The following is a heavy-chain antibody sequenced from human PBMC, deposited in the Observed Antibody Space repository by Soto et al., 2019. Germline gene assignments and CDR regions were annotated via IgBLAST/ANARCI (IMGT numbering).Heavy chain of an antibody. Sequence: GGSLRLSCAASGFTFSSYAMSWVRQAPGKGLEWVSAISGSGGSTYYADSVKGRFTISRDNSKNTLYLQMNSLRAEDTAVYYCAKQNHGDPNYYYYMDVWGKGTTVTVSS. CDR1: GFTFSSYA. D-gene: IGHD4-17*01. CDR3: AKQNHGDPNYYYYMDV. V-gene: IGHV3-23*01. CDR2: ISGSGGST. J-gene: IGHJ6*03.